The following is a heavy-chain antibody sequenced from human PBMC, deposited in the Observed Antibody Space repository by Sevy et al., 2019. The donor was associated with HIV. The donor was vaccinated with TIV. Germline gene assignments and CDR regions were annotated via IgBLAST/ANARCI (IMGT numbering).Heavy chain of an antibody. D-gene: IGHD3-3*01. V-gene: IGHV3-23*01. J-gene: IGHJ4*01. CDR2: MSGRGDSR. Sequence: GSLRLTCVVSGFRFGSHAMSWVRQAPGKGLEWVSGMSGRGDSRGYGDCVKGRFTISRDNSKNTVYLQMNSLRAEDTALYYCAKDVPDQSWYDDFWSGSPCFDYWGRGTPVTVSS. CDR3: AKDVPDQSWYDDFWSGSPCFDY. CDR1: GFRFGSHA.